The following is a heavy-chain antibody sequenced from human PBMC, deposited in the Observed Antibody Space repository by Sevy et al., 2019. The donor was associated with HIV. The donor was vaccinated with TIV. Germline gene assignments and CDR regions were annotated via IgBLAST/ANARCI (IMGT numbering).Heavy chain of an antibody. CDR1: GFTFSSYA. J-gene: IGHJ3*02. CDR3: ARDPAALRLGGNAANAAFDI. V-gene: IGHV3-30-3*01. Sequence: GGSLRLSCAASGFTFSSYAMHWVRQAPGKGLEWVAVISYDGSNKYYADSVKGRFTISRDNSKNTLYLQMNSLRAEDTAVCYCARDPAALRLGGNAANAAFDIWGQGTMVTVSS. CDR2: ISYDGSNK. D-gene: IGHD1-1*01.